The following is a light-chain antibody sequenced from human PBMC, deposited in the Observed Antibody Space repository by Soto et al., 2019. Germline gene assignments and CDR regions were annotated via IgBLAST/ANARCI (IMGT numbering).Light chain of an antibody. Sequence: DIQMTQSPSSLSASVGDRVTITCQASQDISNYLNWYQQKPGKAPKLLIYDASNLETGVPSRFSGSGAGTAFNFTISSLQPEDMATYYCQQYDNLYTFGQVTKLEIK. J-gene: IGKJ2*01. CDR2: DAS. CDR1: QDISNY. V-gene: IGKV1-33*01. CDR3: QQYDNLYT.